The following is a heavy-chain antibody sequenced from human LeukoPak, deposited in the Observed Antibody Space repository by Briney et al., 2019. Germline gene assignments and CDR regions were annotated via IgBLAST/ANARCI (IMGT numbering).Heavy chain of an antibody. Sequence: GGSLRLSCAASGFTFSSYGMHWVRQAPGKGLEWVAVISYDGSNKYYADSVKGRFTISRDNSKNTLYLQMNSLRAEDTAVYYCAKDPVGATRSYYFDYWGQGTLVTVSS. D-gene: IGHD1-26*01. J-gene: IGHJ4*02. CDR3: AKDPVGATRSYYFDY. V-gene: IGHV3-30*18. CDR1: GFTFSSYG. CDR2: ISYDGSNK.